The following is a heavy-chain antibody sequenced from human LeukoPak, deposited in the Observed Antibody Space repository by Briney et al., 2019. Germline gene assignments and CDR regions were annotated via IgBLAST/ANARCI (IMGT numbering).Heavy chain of an antibody. V-gene: IGHV1-18*01. Sequence: ASVKVSCKTSGYFFPSYGISWVRQAPGQGLEWIGWISAYNGNTNYAQKLQGRVTMTTDTSTSTAYMELRSLRYDDTAVYYCARGNHRDADAFDIWGQGTMVTVSS. CDR3: ARGNHRDADAFDI. CDR2: ISAYNGNT. D-gene: IGHD1-14*01. J-gene: IGHJ3*02. CDR1: GYFFPSYG.